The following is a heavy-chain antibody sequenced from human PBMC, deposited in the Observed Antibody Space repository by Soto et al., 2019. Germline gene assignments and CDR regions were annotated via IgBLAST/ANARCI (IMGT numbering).Heavy chain of an antibody. D-gene: IGHD6-19*01. CDR2: IYPGDSDT. Sequence: EVQLVQSGAEVKKPGESLKISCKGSGYSFTSYWIGWVRQMPGKGLEWMGIIYPGDSDTRYSPSFQGQVTISADKSISTAYLQWSSLKATDTAMYYCARLPGDREAVEMYYFDYWGQGTLVTVSS. CDR3: ARLPGDREAVEMYYFDY. J-gene: IGHJ4*02. CDR1: GYSFTSYW. V-gene: IGHV5-51*01.